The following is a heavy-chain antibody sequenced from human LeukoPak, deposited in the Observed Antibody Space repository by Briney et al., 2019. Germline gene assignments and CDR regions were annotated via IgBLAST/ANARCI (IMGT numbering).Heavy chain of an antibody. CDR1: GFTFSSYE. D-gene: IGHD6-13*01. CDR3: AKSFGPVIAATGTGAD. CDR2: ISSSGSTI. J-gene: IGHJ4*02. V-gene: IGHV3-48*03. Sequence: GGSLRLSCAASGFTFSSYEMNWVRQAPGKGMEWVSYISSSGSTIYYADSVKGRFTISRDNAKNSLYLQMNSLRAEDTAVYYCAKSFGPVIAATGTGADWGQGTLVTVSS.